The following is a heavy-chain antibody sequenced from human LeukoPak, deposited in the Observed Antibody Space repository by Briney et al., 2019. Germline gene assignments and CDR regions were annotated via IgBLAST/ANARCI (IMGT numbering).Heavy chain of an antibody. CDR3: ARETKDIYSPSWGLYDTYYYIDA. D-gene: IGHD5/OR15-5a*01. Sequence: SETLSLTCAVSPGSMDSGLYYWTRIRQPAGKGLEWIGRISNNGGTAYNPSLRSRVTITLDTSNNHLSLKVTSVTAADTAVYYCARETKDIYSPSWGLYDTYYYIDAWGKGTTVTVSS. V-gene: IGHV4-61*02. J-gene: IGHJ6*03. CDR1: PGSMDSGLYY. CDR2: ISNNGGT.